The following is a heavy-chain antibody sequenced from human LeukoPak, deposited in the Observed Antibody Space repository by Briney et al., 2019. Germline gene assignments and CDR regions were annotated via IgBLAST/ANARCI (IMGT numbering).Heavy chain of an antibody. D-gene: IGHD2-15*01. CDR3: ARDSGGVAAFDI. CDR1: GFTFSSYS. J-gene: IGHJ3*02. V-gene: IGHV3-48*04. CDR2: ISSSSTI. Sequence: PGGSLRLSCAASGFTFSSYSMNWVRQAPGKGLEWVSYISSSSTIYYADSVKGRFTISRDNAKNSLYLQMNSLRAEDTAVYYCARDSGGVAAFDIWGQGTMVTVSS.